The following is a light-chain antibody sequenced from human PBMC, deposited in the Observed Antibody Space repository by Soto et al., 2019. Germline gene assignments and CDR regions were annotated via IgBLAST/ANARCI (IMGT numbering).Light chain of an antibody. J-gene: IGKJ1*01. CDR1: QSVGDTF. CDR3: GQFVSSPPRK. CDR2: GVS. Sequence: EIVLSQSPGTLSLSPVEKATLSWSASQSVGDTFLSWYQQKPGLAPRLLIYGVSNRATGIPDRFSGSGSGTDFILTISRLEPEDFALYYCGQFVSSPPRKFGQGTKVDIK. V-gene: IGKV3-20*01.